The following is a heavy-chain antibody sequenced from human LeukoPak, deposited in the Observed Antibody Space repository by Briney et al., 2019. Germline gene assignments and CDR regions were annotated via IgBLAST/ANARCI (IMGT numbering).Heavy chain of an antibody. CDR1: GDSVSTIGVA. J-gene: IGHJ3*01. D-gene: IGHD6-25*01. Sequence: SQTLSLSCAISGDSVSTIGVAWNWVRQSPSRGLEWLGRTYYTSKWNTDYAVSVKSRIVVNPDTSKNQFSLQLNSVTPEDTAVYYCARGRASAFDVWGQGTMVTVSP. CDR3: ARGRASAFDV. CDR2: TYYTSKWNT. V-gene: IGHV6-1*01.